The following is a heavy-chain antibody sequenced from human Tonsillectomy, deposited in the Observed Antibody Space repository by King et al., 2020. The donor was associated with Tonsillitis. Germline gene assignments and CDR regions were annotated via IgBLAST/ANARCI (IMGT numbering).Heavy chain of an antibody. CDR3: AKDRAAMITPTGSMDV. D-gene: IGHD5-18*01. Sequence: VQLVESGGGLVQPGGSLRLSCTASTFTFSSYAMSWVRQAPGKGLEWVSGISGSGGSTFYADSVKGRFTISRDNSKNTLYVQINSLRAEDTALYYCAKDRAAMITPTGSMDVWGQGTTVTVSS. CDR2: ISGSGGST. V-gene: IGHV3-23*04. J-gene: IGHJ6*02. CDR1: TFTFSSYA.